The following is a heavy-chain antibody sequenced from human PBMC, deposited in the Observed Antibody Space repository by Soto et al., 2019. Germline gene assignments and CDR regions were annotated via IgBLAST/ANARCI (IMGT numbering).Heavy chain of an antibody. D-gene: IGHD3-22*01. CDR3: AGGDYYHSSGYYFYYYTMDV. V-gene: IGHV4-39*01. CDR1: GGSISSSSYY. Sequence: SETLSLTCTVSGGSISSSSYYWGWIRQPPGKGLEWIGNVYYGGSTYYNPSLRSRVTISVETSKSQFSLKLSSVTAADTAVYYCAGGDYYHSSGYYFYYYTMDVWGQGTTVTVSS. CDR2: VYYGGST. J-gene: IGHJ6*02.